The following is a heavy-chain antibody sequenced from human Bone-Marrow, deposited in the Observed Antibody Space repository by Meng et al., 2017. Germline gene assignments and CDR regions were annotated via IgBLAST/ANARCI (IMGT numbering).Heavy chain of an antibody. CDR3: TRGGQGTGCYDS. J-gene: IGHJ5*01. D-gene: IGHD6-19*01. CDR1: GFTFSSYW. Sequence: GESLKISCAASGFTFSSYWMNWVRQAPGKGLEWVSGVSSSSSYIYYADSVRGRFTISRDNAKNSLYLEMSSLRAEDTAMYYCTRGGQGTGCYDSWGLGTLVTVSS. V-gene: IGHV3-21*01. CDR2: VSSSSSYI.